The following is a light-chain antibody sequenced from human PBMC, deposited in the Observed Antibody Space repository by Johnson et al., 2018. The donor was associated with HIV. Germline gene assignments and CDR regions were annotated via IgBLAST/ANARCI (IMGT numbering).Light chain of an antibody. V-gene: IGLV1-51*01. Sequence: QSVLTQPPSVSAAPGQKVTISCSGSSYNIGNNYVSWYQQLPGTAPKLLIYAKNKRPSGVPDRFSASKSGTSATLGITGLQTGDEADYYCGTWDSSLSSHVFGTGTKVTFL. CDR1: SYNIGNNY. CDR2: AKN. J-gene: IGLJ1*01. CDR3: GTWDSSLSSHV.